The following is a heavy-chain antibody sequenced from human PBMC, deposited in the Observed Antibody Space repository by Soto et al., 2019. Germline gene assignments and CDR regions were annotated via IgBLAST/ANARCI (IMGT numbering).Heavy chain of an antibody. D-gene: IGHD3-22*01. J-gene: IGHJ4*02. CDR2: IYYSGST. V-gene: IGHV4-31*03. CDR3: ARVTGGYDSSGYYASFDY. CDR1: GGSISSGGYY. Sequence: SETLSLTCTVSGGSISSGGYYWSWIRQHPGKGLERIGYIYYSGSTYYNPSLKSRVTISVDTSKNQFSLKLSSVTAADTAVYYCARVTGGYDSSGYYASFDYWGQGTLVTVSS.